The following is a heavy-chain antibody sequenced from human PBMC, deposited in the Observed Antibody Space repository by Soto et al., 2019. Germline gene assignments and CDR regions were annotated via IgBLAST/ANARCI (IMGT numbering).Heavy chain of an antibody. J-gene: IGHJ4*02. V-gene: IGHV3-15*01. CDR2: IKSKTDGGTS. CDR3: ATGSSLGAPQ. CDR1: GFTFGHVW. D-gene: IGHD3-16*01. Sequence: EVPLVESGGGLVKPGGSLRLSCAASGFTFGHVWISWVRQAPGKGLEWVGRIKSKTDGGTSDYAAPVKGRFTISRDDAKNTLYLQMNSVKAEDTAVYYCATGSSLGAPQWGQGTLVTVSS.